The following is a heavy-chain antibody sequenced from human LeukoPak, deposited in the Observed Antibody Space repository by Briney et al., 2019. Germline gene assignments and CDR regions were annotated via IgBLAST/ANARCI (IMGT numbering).Heavy chain of an antibody. CDR3: ARVYRRGPLTGYYRRWFDP. D-gene: IGHD3-9*01. V-gene: IGHV4-39*07. CDR1: GDSISRSSYS. Sequence: SETLSLTCTVSGDSISRSSYSWGWIRQPPGKGLEWIGSMYYSGSTYYNPSLKSRVTISVDTSKNQFSLKLSSVTAADTAVYYCARVYRRGPLTGYYRRWFDPWGQGTLVTVSS. J-gene: IGHJ5*02. CDR2: MYYSGST.